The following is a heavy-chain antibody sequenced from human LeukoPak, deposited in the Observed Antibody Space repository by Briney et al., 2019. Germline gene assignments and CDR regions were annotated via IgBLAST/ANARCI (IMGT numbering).Heavy chain of an antibody. CDR1: GFTFSNYA. V-gene: IGHV3-23*01. J-gene: IGHJ4*02. Sequence: GGSLRLPCAASGFTFSNYAMSWVRQSPRKGLEWVSAVSGSGGSTYYADSVRGRFTVSRDNSQITLYLQMNSLGAEDTAVYFCARGPLTEVAGTTWDSWGRGTLVTVSS. CDR2: VSGSGGST. D-gene: IGHD6-19*01. CDR3: ARGPLTEVAGTTWDS.